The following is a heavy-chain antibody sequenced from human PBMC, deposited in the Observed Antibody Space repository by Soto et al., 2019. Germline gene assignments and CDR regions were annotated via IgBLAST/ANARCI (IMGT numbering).Heavy chain of an antibody. CDR3: ARGNFWSGYGTNYYYYGMDV. D-gene: IGHD3-3*01. Sequence: QVQLVQSGAEVKKPGASVKVSCKASGYTFTGYYMHWVRQAPGQGLEWMGWINPNSGGTNYAQKLQGWVTMTRDTFISTDYVELSRLRSDDTAVYYCARGNFWSGYGTNYYYYGMDVWGQGTTVTVSS. CDR1: GYTFTGYY. CDR2: INPNSGGT. V-gene: IGHV1-2*04. J-gene: IGHJ6*02.